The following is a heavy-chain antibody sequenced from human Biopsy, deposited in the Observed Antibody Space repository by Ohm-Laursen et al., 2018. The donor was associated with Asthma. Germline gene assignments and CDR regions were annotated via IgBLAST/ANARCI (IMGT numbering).Heavy chain of an antibody. CDR3: ARAAITGIRGWFDP. D-gene: IGHD1-20*01. CDR2: IDQSGYT. CDR1: GGYLTGHY. Sequence: LSLTCTVYGGYLTGHYWNWIRQPPGKGLEWIGEIDQSGYTNYDPSLKSRVTISADTSKNQFHLNLSSVTAADTAVYFCARAAITGIRGWFDPWGQGTQVTVSS. J-gene: IGHJ5*02. V-gene: IGHV4-34*01.